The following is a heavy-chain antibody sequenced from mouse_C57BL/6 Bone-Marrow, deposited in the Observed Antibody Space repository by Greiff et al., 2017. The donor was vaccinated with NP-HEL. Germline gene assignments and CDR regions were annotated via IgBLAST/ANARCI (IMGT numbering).Heavy chain of an antibody. Sequence: QLKQSGPELVKPGASVKISCKASGYSFTDYNMNWVKQSNGKSLEWIGVINPNYGTTSYNQKFKGKATLTVDQSSSTAYMQLNSLTSEDSAVYYCARSNYYGSSYWFAYWGQGTLVTVSA. V-gene: IGHV1-39*01. CDR3: ARSNYYGSSYWFAY. CDR2: INPNYGTT. J-gene: IGHJ3*01. D-gene: IGHD1-1*01. CDR1: GYSFTDYN.